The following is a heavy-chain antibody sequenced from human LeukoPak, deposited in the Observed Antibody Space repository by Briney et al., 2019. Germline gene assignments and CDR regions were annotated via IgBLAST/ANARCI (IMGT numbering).Heavy chain of an antibody. J-gene: IGHJ4*02. V-gene: IGHV3-21*01. CDR3: ARAAPYCGGDCCFDY. Sequence: GGSLRLSCAASGFTFSSYSMNWVRQAPGKGLEWVSSISSSSYIYYADSVKGRFTISRDNAKNSLYLQMNSLRAEDTAVYYCARAAPYCGGDCCFDYWGQGTLVTVSS. CDR1: GFTFSSYS. D-gene: IGHD2-21*02. CDR2: ISSSSYI.